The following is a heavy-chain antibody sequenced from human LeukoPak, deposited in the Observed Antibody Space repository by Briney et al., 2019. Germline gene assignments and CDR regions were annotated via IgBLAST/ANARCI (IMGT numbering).Heavy chain of an antibody. CDR2: IIPIFGTA. J-gene: IGHJ6*02. V-gene: IGHV1-69*13. Sequence: ASVKVSCKVSGYTLTELSMHWVRQVPGQGLEWMGGIIPIFGTANYAQKFQGRVTITADDSTSTAYMELSSLRSEDTAVYYCARDPRDYGDYYYYGMDVWGQGTTVTVSS. CDR1: GYTLTELS. D-gene: IGHD4-17*01. CDR3: ARDPRDYGDYYYYGMDV.